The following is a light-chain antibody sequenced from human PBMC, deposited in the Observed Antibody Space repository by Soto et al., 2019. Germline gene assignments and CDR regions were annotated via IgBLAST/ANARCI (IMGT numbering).Light chain of an antibody. CDR3: QQYDRSLQFT. Sequence: EIVLTQSPGTLSLSPGERATLSCRASQSVSSDYLAWYQLKPGQAPRLLIYGASSRATGISDRFSGSGSGTDFTLTISRLEPEDFAVYCCQQYDRSLQFTFGPGTKVDI. CDR2: GAS. V-gene: IGKV3-20*01. CDR1: QSVSSDY. J-gene: IGKJ3*01.